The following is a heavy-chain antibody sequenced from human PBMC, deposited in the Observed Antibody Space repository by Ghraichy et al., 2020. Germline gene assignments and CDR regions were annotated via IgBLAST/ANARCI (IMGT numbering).Heavy chain of an antibody. CDR3: AKGDGYKLANGMDV. D-gene: IGHD5-24*01. J-gene: IGHJ6*02. CDR1: GFSLSTSGVG. CDR2: IYWNDDK. V-gene: IGHV2-5*01. Sequence: SGPTLVKPTQTLTLTCTFSGFSLSTSGVGVGWIRQPPGKALEWLALIYWNDDKRYSPSLKSRLTITKDTSKNQVVLTMTNMDPVDTATYYCAKGDGYKLANGMDVWGQGTTVTVSS.